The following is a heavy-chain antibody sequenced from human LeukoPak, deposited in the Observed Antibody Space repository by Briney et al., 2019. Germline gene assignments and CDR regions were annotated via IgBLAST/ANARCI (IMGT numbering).Heavy chain of an antibody. V-gene: IGHV3-66*01. CDR3: ASPDCGGDCSRQIQDAFDI. CDR1: GFTSSSYA. Sequence: PGGSLRLSCAASGFTSSSYAMSWVRQAPGKGLEWVSVIYSGGSTYYADSVKGRFTISRDNSKNTLYLQMNSLRAEDTAVYYCASPDCGGDCSRQIQDAFDIWGQGTMVTVSS. J-gene: IGHJ3*02. CDR2: IYSGGST. D-gene: IGHD2-21*02.